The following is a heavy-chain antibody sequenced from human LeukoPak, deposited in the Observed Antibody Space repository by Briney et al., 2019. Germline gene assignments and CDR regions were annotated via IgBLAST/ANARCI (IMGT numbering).Heavy chain of an antibody. CDR2: INPSGGST. D-gene: IGHD6-6*01. J-gene: IGHJ4*02. V-gene: IGHV1-46*01. CDR1: GYTFTSYY. CDR3: AREGGSIAARFDY. Sequence: ASVTVSCKASGYTFTSYYMHWVRQAPGQGLEWMGIINPSGGSTSYAQKFQGRVTMTRDMSTSTVYMELSSLRSEDTAVYYCAREGGSIAARFDYWGQGTLVTVSS.